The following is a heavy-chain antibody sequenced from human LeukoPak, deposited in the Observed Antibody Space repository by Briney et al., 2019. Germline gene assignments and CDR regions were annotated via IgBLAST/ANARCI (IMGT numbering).Heavy chain of an antibody. CDR2: IYTSGST. J-gene: IGHJ5*02. V-gene: IGHV4-61*02. CDR1: GGSISSGSYY. D-gene: IGHD6-13*01. CDR3: AREWQLVHNWFDP. Sequence: PSETLSLTCTVSGGSISSGSYYWSWIRQPAGKGLEWIGRIYTSGSTNYNPSLKSRVTISVDTSKNQFSLKLSSVTAADTAVYYCAREWQLVHNWFDPWGQGTLVTVSS.